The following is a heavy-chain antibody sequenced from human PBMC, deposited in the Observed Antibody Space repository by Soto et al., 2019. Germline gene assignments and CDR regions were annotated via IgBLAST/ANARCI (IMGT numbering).Heavy chain of an antibody. D-gene: IGHD6-13*01. J-gene: IGHJ4*02. CDR3: ARDARDSSSWYGPIDY. Sequence: EVQLVESGGGLVKPGGSLRLSCAASGFTFSSYSMNWVRQAPGKGLEWVSSISSSSSYIYYADSVKGRFTISRDNAKNSLDLQMNRLRAEDTAVYYCARDARDSSSWYGPIDYWAREPWSPSPQ. CDR2: ISSSSSYI. CDR1: GFTFSSYS. V-gene: IGHV3-21*01.